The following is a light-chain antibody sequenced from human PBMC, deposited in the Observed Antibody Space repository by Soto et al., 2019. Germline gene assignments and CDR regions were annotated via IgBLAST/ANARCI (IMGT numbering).Light chain of an antibody. CDR3: QQSDTFPAT. CDR1: QGIRSW. V-gene: IGKV1D-12*01. Sequence: DIQMTQSPSSVSASVEDRVTITCRASQGIRSWLAWYQQRPGKAPKLLISAASSLQRAVPSRFSGSGSGTDFTLTISSLQPDEFATYYCQQSDTFPATFGGGTKVEIK. CDR2: AAS. J-gene: IGKJ4*01.